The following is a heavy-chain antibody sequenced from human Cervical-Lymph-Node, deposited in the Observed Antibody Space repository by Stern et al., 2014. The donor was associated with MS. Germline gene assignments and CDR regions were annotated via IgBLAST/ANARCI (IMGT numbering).Heavy chain of an antibody. CDR3: ATGRYYLFDL. CDR1: GYSVTELS. J-gene: IGHJ2*01. Sequence: QVQLVQSGAEVRKPGASVKVSCKVSGYSVTELSMHWVRQAPGKGLEWIGGFDPEHDETVFAQKFQGRVNMTEDSSADTAYMELSSLRSEDTAVYYCATGRYYLFDLWGRGTPVTVSS. V-gene: IGHV1-24*01. D-gene: IGHD3-9*01. CDR2: FDPEHDET.